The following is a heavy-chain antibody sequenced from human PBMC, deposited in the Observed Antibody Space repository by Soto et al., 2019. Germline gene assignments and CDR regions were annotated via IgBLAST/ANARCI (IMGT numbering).Heavy chain of an antibody. D-gene: IGHD4-17*01. CDR2: IRSKANSYAA. Sequence: GGSLRLSCAASGFTFSGSAMHWVRQASGKGLEWVGRIRSKANSYAAAYAASVKGRFTISRDDSKNTAYLQMNSLKTEDTAVYYCTRLLKPGLRWYDNDAFDIWGQGTMVTVSS. CDR1: GFTFSGSA. CDR3: TRLLKPGLRWYDNDAFDI. V-gene: IGHV3-73*01. J-gene: IGHJ3*02.